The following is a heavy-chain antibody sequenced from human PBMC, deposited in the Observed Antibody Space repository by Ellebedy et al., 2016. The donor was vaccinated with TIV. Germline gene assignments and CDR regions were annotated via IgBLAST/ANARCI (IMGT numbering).Heavy chain of an antibody. D-gene: IGHD6-13*01. CDR3: ARDDPIATAGLYGMDA. J-gene: IGHJ6*02. CDR1: GYTFT. V-gene: IGHV1-46*01. Sequence: AASVKVSCKASGYTFTMHWVRQAPGQGLEWMGIINPSGDSTNYAQKFQGRVTMTRDTSTSTVYMELSSLRSEDTAVYYCARDDPIATAGLYGMDAWGQGTTVTVSS. CDR2: INPSGDST.